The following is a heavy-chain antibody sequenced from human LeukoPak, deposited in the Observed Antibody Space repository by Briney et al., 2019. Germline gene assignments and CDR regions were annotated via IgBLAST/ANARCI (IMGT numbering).Heavy chain of an antibody. CDR2: LSSRGSAF. V-gene: IGHV3-48*03. Sequence: GGSLTLSCEDSGFTFRSYEMNWVRQAPGKGLEWIAYLSSRGSAFSYADSVKGRFTISRDNAKNTLYLQMNSLRAEDTAVYYCARGAGIYYTTGWTGWFDPWGQGTLVTVTS. CDR3: ARGAGIYYTTGWTGWFDP. CDR1: GFTFRSYE. D-gene: IGHD6-19*01. J-gene: IGHJ5*02.